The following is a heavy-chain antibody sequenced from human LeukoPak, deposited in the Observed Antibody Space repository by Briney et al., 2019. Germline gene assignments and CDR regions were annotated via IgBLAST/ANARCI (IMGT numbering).Heavy chain of an antibody. CDR1: GFTFSSYW. V-gene: IGHV3-74*01. D-gene: IGHD2-21*02. CDR3: TTDLYCGGDCYPSGDY. CDR2: ITSDGRTT. J-gene: IGHJ4*02. Sequence: GGSLRLSCAASGFTFSSYWMHWVRQAPGMGLVWVSHITSDGRTTSYADSMKGRFTISRDNAKNTLYLQMNSLRAEDTAVYYCTTDLYCGGDCYPSGDYWGQGTLVTVSS.